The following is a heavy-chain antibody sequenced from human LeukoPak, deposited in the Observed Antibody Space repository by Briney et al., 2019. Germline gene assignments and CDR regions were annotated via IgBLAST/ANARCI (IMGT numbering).Heavy chain of an antibody. CDR3: AREENTVYDKNFDC. Sequence: SQTLSLTCTVSGGSISSGTYYWSWIRQHQGKGLEWIGYSDFSGSTYYNPSLKSRVSISLDTSENQFSLKLSSVTAADTAVYYCAREENTVYDKNFDCWGQGILVTVSS. J-gene: IGHJ4*02. V-gene: IGHV4-31*03. CDR1: GGSISSGTYY. CDR2: SDFSGST. D-gene: IGHD5/OR15-5a*01.